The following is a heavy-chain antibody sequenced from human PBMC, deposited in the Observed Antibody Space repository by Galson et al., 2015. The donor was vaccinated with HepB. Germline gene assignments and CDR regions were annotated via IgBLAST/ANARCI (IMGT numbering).Heavy chain of an antibody. D-gene: IGHD3-16*02. Sequence: SLRLSCAASGFTLSSYWMSWVRQAPGKGLEWVANIKQDGSEKYYVDSVKGRFTISRDDAKNSLYLQMNSLRAEDTAVYYCAREWRGLSYYFDYWGQGTLVTVSS. CDR1: GFTLSSYW. J-gene: IGHJ4*02. CDR3: AREWRGLSYYFDY. CDR2: IKQDGSEK. V-gene: IGHV3-7*03.